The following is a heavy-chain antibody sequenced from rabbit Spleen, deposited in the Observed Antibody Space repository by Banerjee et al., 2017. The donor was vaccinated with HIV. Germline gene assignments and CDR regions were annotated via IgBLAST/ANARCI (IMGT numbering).Heavy chain of an antibody. Sequence: QSLEESGGGLVQPEGSLTLTCTASGFSFSSNAMCWVRQAPGKGLEWIGCIYDGDGSTYYASWVNGRFTISKTSSTTVTLQMTSLTAADTATYFCARSGYVGWGGDGDLMGNKLWGPGTLVTVS. CDR2: IYDGDGST. J-gene: IGHJ6*01. D-gene: IGHD4-1*01. CDR3: ARSGYVGWGGDGDLMGNKL. V-gene: IGHV1S40*01. CDR1: GFSFSSNA.